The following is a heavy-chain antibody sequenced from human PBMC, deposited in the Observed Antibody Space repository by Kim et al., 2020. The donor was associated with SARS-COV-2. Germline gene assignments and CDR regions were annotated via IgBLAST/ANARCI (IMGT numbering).Heavy chain of an antibody. J-gene: IGHJ6*01. CDR2: IGGSTNYI. CDR1: GFDFGTHS. D-gene: IGHD2-2*01. V-gene: IGHV3-21*01. CDR3: ARGGNCSCTGCYFYYY. Sequence: GGSLRLSCAASGFDFGTHSMNWVRQAPGKGLEWVSSIGGSTNYIYYADSVKGRFTISRDNAKNSLFLQMNSLRAEDTAVYYCARGGNCSCTGCYFYYY.